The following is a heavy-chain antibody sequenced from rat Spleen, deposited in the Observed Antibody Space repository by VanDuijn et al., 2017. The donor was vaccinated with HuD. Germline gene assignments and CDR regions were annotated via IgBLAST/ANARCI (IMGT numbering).Heavy chain of an antibody. Sequence: QVQLKESGPGLVQPSQTLSLTCTVSGFSLTSYTVSWVRQPPGKGLEWIAAISSGGSTYYNSALKSRLSISRDTSKSQVFLKMSSLQTEDTATYYCARGDLFDYWGQGVMVTVSS. CDR3: ARGDLFDY. CDR1: GFSLTSYT. V-gene: IGHV2-6*01. CDR2: ISSGGST. J-gene: IGHJ2*01.